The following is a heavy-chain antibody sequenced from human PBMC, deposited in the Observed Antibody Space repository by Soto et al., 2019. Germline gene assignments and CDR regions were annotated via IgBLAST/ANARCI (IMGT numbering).Heavy chain of an antibody. CDR1: VFTFSSYN. D-gene: IGHD6-6*01. CDR2: ISSGSGTI. V-gene: IGHV3-48*01. CDR3: ARVGAARAFDI. J-gene: IGHJ3*02. Sequence: HPGGSLRLSCAASVFTFSSYNMNWVRQAPGKGLEWVSYISSGSGTIYYADSVKGRFTISRDNAKNSLYLQMNSLRAEDSAVYYCARVGAARAFDIWGQGTMVTVSS.